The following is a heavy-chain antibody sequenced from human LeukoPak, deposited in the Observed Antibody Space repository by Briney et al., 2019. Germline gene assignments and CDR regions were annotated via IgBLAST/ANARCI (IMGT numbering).Heavy chain of an antibody. Sequence: GGSLRLSCAASGFTFSSYSMNWVRQAPGKGLEWVSSISSSSSYIYYADSVKGRFTISRDNAKNSLYLQMNSLRAEDTAVYYCARDYMVRGVITPYYFDYWGQGTLVTVSS. J-gene: IGHJ4*02. CDR2: ISSSSSYI. D-gene: IGHD3-10*01. CDR3: ARDYMVRGVITPYYFDY. V-gene: IGHV3-21*01. CDR1: GFTFSSYS.